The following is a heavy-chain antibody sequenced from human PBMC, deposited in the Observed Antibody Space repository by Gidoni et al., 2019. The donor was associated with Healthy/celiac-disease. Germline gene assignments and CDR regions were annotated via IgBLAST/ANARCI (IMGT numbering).Heavy chain of an antibody. J-gene: IGHJ4*02. CDR3: ARDRLRFNLYSSGSFDY. Sequence: EVQLVESGGGLVQPGGSLRLSCAASGFTFSSYSMNWVRQAPGKGLEWVSYISSSSSTIYYADSVKGRFTISRDNAKNSLYLQMNSLRAEDTAVYYCARDRLRFNLYSSGSFDYWGQGTLVTVSS. D-gene: IGHD6-19*01. V-gene: IGHV3-48*01. CDR1: GFTFSSYS. CDR2: ISSSSSTI.